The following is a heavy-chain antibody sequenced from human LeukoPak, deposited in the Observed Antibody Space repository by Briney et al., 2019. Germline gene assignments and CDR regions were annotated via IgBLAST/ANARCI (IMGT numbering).Heavy chain of an antibody. D-gene: IGHD6-19*01. CDR3: AKGGIAVAGFFDY. J-gene: IGHJ4*02. CDR1: GFTFSSYG. CDR2: ISYDGSNK. V-gene: IGHV3-30*18. Sequence: GGSLRLSCAASGFTFSSYGMHWVRQAPGKGLEWVAVISYDGSNKYYADSVKGRFTISRDNSKNTLYLQMNSLSAEYTAVYYCAKGGIAVAGFFDYWGQGTLVTVSS.